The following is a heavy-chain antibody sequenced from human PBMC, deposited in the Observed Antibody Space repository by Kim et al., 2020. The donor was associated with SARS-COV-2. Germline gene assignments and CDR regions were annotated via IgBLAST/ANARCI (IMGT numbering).Heavy chain of an antibody. J-gene: IGHJ4*02. CDR2: ST. Sequence: STDYNPSLTSRVAISVDTSKNHFSLNLSSVTAADTAVYYCARAGSWGLDYWGQGTLVTVSS. V-gene: IGHV4-61*03. D-gene: IGHD7-27*01. CDR3: ARAGSWGLDY.